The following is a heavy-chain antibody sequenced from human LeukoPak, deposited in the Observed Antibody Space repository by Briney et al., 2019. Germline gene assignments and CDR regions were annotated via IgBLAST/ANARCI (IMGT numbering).Heavy chain of an antibody. CDR2: IYTSGST. D-gene: IGHD6-13*01. V-gene: IGHV4-4*07. CDR3: ARHGGIIAAAGARAFDI. Sequence: SETLSLTCTVSGGSISSYYWSWIRQPAGKGLEWIGRIYTSGSTNYNPSLKSRVTISVDTSKNHFSLKLSSVTAADTAVYHCARHGGIIAAAGARAFDIWGQGTMVTVSS. CDR1: GGSISSYY. J-gene: IGHJ3*02.